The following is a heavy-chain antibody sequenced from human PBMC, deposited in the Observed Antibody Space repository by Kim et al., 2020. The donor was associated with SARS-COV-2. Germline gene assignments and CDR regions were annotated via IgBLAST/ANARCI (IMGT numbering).Heavy chain of an antibody. CDR1: GYTFTSYG. V-gene: IGHV1-18*01. J-gene: IGHJ4*02. Sequence: ASVKVSCKASGYTFTSYGISWVRQAPGQGLEWMGWISAYNGNTNYAQKLQGRVTMTTDTSTSTAYMELRSLRSDDTAVYYCARVAYDILTGSYYFDYWGQGTLVTVSS. CDR2: ISAYNGNT. D-gene: IGHD3-9*01. CDR3: ARVAYDILTGSYYFDY.